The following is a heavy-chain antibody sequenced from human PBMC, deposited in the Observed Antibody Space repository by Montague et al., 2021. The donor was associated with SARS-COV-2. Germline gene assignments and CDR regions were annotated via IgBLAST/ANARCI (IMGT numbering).Heavy chain of an antibody. CDR2: ISSTGSAR. CDR1: GFSFSDYS. V-gene: IGHV3-48*04. J-gene: IGHJ6*02. CDR3: ARRRLDYYGMDV. D-gene: IGHD1-1*01. Sequence: SLRLSCAASGFSFSDYSMNWVRQAPGKGLECISYISSTGSARYFADSVKGRFTISRDNAKGSLYLQMNGLRADDTAVCFCARRRLDYYGMDVWGQGTTVTVSS.